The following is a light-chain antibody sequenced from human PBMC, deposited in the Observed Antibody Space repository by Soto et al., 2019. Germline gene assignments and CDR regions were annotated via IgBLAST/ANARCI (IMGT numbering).Light chain of an antibody. CDR2: EVT. CDR3: SSYTSSSTRV. V-gene: IGLV2-14*01. CDR1: SSDVGGYNY. Sequence: QSALTQPPSVSGSPGQSIAISCTGSSSDVGGYNYVSWYQQHPGKAPQLIIYEVTNRPSGVSNRFSGSKSGNTASLTISGLQAEDEADYYCSSYTSSSTRVFGTGTKVTVL. J-gene: IGLJ1*01.